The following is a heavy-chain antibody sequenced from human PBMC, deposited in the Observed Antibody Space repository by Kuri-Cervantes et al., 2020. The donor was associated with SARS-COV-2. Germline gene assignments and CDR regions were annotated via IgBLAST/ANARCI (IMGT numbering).Heavy chain of an antibody. CDR1: GASIGSTDSY. D-gene: IGHD3-9*01. J-gene: IGHJ3*02. V-gene: IGHV4-39*01. CDR2: IKYSGST. Sequence: SETLSPTCTVSGASIGSTDSYWGWIRQPPGKAKEWIGSIKYSGSTFYNPSLKSRVTISLDTSKNQFSLKLSSVTAADTAVYYCARGGFLTGYRGTRGAFDIWGQGTMVTVSS. CDR3: ARGGFLTGYRGTRGAFDI.